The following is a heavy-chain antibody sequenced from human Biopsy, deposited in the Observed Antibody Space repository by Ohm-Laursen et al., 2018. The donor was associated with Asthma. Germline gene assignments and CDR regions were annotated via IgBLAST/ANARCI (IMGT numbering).Heavy chain of an antibody. CDR2: IKHDGSEK. CDR1: GFTFGDYC. Sequence: SLRLSCSASGFTFGDYCMSWVRQVPGQGLEWVANIKHDGSEKNHVDSLKGRFTISRDNAKNLLFLQMNRLRAEDTAVYYCARFKRGYSYGYAGVFDYWGQGTLVTVSS. CDR3: ARFKRGYSYGYAGVFDY. D-gene: IGHD5-18*01. V-gene: IGHV3-7*01. J-gene: IGHJ4*02.